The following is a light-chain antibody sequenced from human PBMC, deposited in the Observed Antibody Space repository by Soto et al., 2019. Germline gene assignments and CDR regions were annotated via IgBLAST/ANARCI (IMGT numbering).Light chain of an antibody. CDR2: AAS. CDR1: QGISSY. Sequence: QLTQSPSFLSASVGDRVTIHCRASQGISSYLAWYQQKPGKAPKLLIYAASTLQSGVPSRFSGSGSGTEFTLTISSLQPEDFATYYCQQSDTFGQGTKLEIK. V-gene: IGKV1-9*01. CDR3: QQSDT. J-gene: IGKJ2*01.